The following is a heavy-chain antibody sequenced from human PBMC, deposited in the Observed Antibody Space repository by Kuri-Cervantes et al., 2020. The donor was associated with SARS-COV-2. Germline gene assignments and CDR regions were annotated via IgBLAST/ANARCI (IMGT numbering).Heavy chain of an antibody. V-gene: IGHV3-66*01. CDR3: ARSRIAVAGTGWFDP. D-gene: IGHD6-19*01. CDR1: VFTVSSNY. Sequence: LSLTCAASVFTVSSNYMSWVRQAPGKGLEWVSAISGSGGSTYYADSVKGRFTISRDNSKNTLYLQMNSLRAEDTAVYYCARSRIAVAGTGWFDPWGQGTLVTVSS. J-gene: IGHJ5*02. CDR2: ISGSGGST.